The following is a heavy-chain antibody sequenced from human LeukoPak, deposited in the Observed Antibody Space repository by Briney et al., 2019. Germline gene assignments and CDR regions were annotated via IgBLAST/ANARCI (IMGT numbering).Heavy chain of an antibody. CDR1: GFTFSSYW. D-gene: IGHD3-16*01. CDR3: ARRGSYQNWFDP. Sequence: GGSLRLSCAASGFTFSSYWMSWVRQAPGKGLEWAASIEQDGSEKYYVDSVKGRFTISRDNPKNSLYLQMNSLRAEDTAVYYCARRGSYQNWFDPWGQGTLVTVSS. V-gene: IGHV3-7*01. CDR2: IEQDGSEK. J-gene: IGHJ5*02.